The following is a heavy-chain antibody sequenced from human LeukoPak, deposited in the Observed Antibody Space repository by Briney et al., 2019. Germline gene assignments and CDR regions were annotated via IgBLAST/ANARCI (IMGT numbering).Heavy chain of an antibody. CDR1: GYSFISYY. CDR2: INPSGGST. D-gene: IGHD1-26*01. J-gene: IGHJ4*02. Sequence: ASVKVSCKASGYSFISYYVHWVRQAPGQGLEWMGIINPSGGSTTYAQKFQGRVTMTRDTSTSTVYMELGSLTSEDTAVYYCARVVNDMGASYFDYCGQGTLVTVSS. V-gene: IGHV1-46*01. CDR3: ARVVNDMGASYFDY.